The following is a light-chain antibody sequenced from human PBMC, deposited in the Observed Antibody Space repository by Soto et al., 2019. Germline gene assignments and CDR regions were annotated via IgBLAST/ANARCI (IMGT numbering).Light chain of an antibody. Sequence: EIVMTQSPATLSLSPCESATLSSSASQSVSSSYLAWYQQQPGQAPRLLIYGASRRATGLPARFSGSGSGTEFTLTISSLQAEDCAVYYCQQYYNWPRTFGQGTRLEIK. CDR1: QSVSSSY. CDR3: QQYYNWPRT. V-gene: IGKV3-15*01. J-gene: IGKJ5*01. CDR2: GAS.